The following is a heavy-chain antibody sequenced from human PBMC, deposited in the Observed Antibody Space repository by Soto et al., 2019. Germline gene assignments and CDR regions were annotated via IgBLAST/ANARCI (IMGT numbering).Heavy chain of an antibody. CDR3: ARGDYRVLEY. D-gene: IGHD4-4*01. J-gene: IGHJ4*02. Sequence: GESLKISWKESGFRFASSWIGWVRQMPGKGLEWMGVIYPGDSDTRYSPTFQGQVTISADKSISTAYLQWSSLKASDTAMYYCARGDYRVLEYWGQGTLVPVSS. V-gene: IGHV5-51*01. CDR2: IYPGDSDT. CDR1: GFRFASSW.